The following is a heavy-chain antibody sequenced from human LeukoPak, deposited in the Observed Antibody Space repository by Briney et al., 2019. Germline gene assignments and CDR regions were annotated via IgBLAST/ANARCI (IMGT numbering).Heavy chain of an antibody. Sequence: PGGSLRLSCAASGFTFDDYAMHWVRQAPGKGLEWVSGISWNSGSIGYADSVKGRFTISRDNAKNSLYLQMNSLRAEDTALYYCAKGAYSYGPNWFDPWGQGTLVTVSS. CDR2: ISWNSGSI. D-gene: IGHD5-18*01. J-gene: IGHJ5*02. CDR1: GFTFDDYA. CDR3: AKGAYSYGPNWFDP. V-gene: IGHV3-9*01.